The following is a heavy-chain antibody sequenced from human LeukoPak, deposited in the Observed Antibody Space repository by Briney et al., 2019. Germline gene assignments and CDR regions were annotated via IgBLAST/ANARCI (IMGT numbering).Heavy chain of an antibody. D-gene: IGHD2/OR15-2a*01. J-gene: IGHJ4*02. Sequence: ESLRLSCAASGFTFSNFNLNWVRQAPGKGLEWVSVISGSDGSKYYADSVKGRFTISRDDSRNTVYLQMNNLRAEDTAVYYCTKQVSCDTTTCYAGMPPDYWGQGTLVTVSS. CDR2: ISGSDGSK. CDR3: TKQVSCDTTTCYAGMPPDY. CDR1: GFTFSNFN. V-gene: IGHV3-23*01.